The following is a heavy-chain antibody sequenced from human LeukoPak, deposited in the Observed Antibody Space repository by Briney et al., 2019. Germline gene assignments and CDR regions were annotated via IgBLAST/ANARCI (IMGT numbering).Heavy chain of an antibody. V-gene: IGHV3-30-3*01. D-gene: IGHD3-10*01. CDR2: ISYDGSNK. CDR3: ARECRGYGMDV. Sequence: GGSLRLSCAASGFTFSSYAMHWVRQAPGKGLEWVTVISYDGSNKYYVDSVKGRFTISRDNSKNTLYLQMNSLRAEDTAVYYCARECRGYGMDVWGQGTTVTVSS. J-gene: IGHJ6*02. CDR1: GFTFSSYA.